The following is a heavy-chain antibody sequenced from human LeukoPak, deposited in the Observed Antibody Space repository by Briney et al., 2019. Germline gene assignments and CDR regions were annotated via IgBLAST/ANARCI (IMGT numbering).Heavy chain of an antibody. V-gene: IGHV3-23*01. CDR2: ISSGGDSI. CDR3: AKGGGYGSGTYSED. Sequence: PGGSLRLSCTASGSTLSNFNIYAMSWVRQAPGKGLDWVSIISSGGDSIYYADSVKGRFTSSRDNSKNMLYLQMNSLRAEDTAVYYCAKGGGYGSGTYSEDWGQGILVTVSS. D-gene: IGHD3-10*01. J-gene: IGHJ4*02. CDR1: GSTLSNFNIYA.